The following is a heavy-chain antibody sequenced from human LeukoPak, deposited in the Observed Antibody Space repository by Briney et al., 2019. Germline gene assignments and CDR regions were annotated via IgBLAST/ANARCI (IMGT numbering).Heavy chain of an antibody. CDR2: ITGSGGNA. CDR3: AKYRGIKFANYHMDV. V-gene: IGHV3-23*01. Sequence: GGSLRLSCEASGFTFSTYAMSWVRQAPGKGLEWVSTITGSGGNAYYAGSVKGRFTISRDNSKNTLYLQMNSLRAEDTALFYCAKYRGIKFANYHMDVWGKGTTVTVSS. D-gene: IGHD3-16*02. CDR1: GFTFSTYA. J-gene: IGHJ6*03.